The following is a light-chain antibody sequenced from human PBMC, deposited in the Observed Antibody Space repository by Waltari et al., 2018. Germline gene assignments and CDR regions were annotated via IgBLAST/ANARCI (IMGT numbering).Light chain of an antibody. J-gene: IGKJ1*01. CDR2: AAS. Sequence: IQMTQSPSSLSASVGDRVPITCRASQSISSYLNWYQQKPGKAPKLLIYAASSLQSGVPSRFSGSGSGTDFTLTISSLQPEDFATYYCQQSYSTFTTFGQGTKVEIK. CDR3: QQSYSTFTT. V-gene: IGKV1-39*01. CDR1: QSISSY.